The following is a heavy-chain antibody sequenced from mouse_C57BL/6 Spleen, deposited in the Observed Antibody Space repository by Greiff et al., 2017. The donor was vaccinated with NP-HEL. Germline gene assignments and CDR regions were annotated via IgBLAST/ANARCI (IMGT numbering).Heavy chain of an antibody. D-gene: IGHD2-4*01. V-gene: IGHV1-7*01. CDR1: GYTFTSYW. CDR2: INPSSGYT. CDR3: AIYYDFGGWAMDY. J-gene: IGHJ4*01. Sequence: VQLQQSGAELAKPGASVKLSCKASGYTFTSYWMHWVKQRPGQGLEWIGYINPSSGYTKYNQKFKDKATLTADKSSSTAYMQLSSLTYEDSAVHYCAIYYDFGGWAMDYWGQGTSVTVSS.